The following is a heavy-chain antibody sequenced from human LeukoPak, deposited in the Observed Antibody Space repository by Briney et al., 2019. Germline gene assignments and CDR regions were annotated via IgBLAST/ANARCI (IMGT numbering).Heavy chain of an antibody. D-gene: IGHD5-18*01. J-gene: IGHJ4*02. Sequence: GGSLRLSCEASGFTFSDYYMSWIRQAPGQGLEWVSYISSSGSTIYYADSVKGRFTISRDNAKNSLYLQMNSLRAEDTAVYYCASVDTAMVGDYWGQGTLVTVSS. CDR1: GFTFSDYY. CDR2: ISSSGSTI. V-gene: IGHV3-11*01. CDR3: ASVDTAMVGDY.